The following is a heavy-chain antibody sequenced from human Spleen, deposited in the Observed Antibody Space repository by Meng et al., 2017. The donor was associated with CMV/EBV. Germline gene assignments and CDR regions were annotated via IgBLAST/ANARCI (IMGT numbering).Heavy chain of an antibody. V-gene: IGHV3-11*06. CDR2: ISSSSSYT. Sequence: QVRLVESGGGLVKPGGSLRLSCAASGFTFSDYYMSWIRQAPGKGLEWVSYISSSSSYTNYADSVKGRFTISRDNAKNTLYLQMDSLKTEDTAVYYCAKDNPAIAHWGQGTLVTVSS. D-gene: IGHD2-15*01. J-gene: IGHJ4*02. CDR1: GFTFSDYY. CDR3: AKDNPAIAH.